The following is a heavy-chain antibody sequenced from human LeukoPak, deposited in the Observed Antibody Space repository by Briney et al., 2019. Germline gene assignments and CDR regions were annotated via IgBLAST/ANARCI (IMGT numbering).Heavy chain of an antibody. CDR2: INAGNGNT. CDR1: GYTFTSYA. D-gene: IGHD3-9*01. Sequence: ASVKVSCKASGYTFTSYAMHWVRQAPGQRLEWMGWINAGNGNTKYSPKFQGRVTITRDTSASTAYMELSSLRSEDTAVYYCARETSENYDILTGYLPWGQGTLVTVSS. J-gene: IGHJ5*02. V-gene: IGHV1-3*01. CDR3: ARETSENYDILTGYLP.